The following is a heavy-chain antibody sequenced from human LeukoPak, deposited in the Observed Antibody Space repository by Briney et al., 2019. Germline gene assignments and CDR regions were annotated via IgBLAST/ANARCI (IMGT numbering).Heavy chain of an antibody. CDR2: IYYSGST. CDR3: ARNMVSLYYYYYYYYMDV. D-gene: IGHD5-18*01. J-gene: IGHJ6*03. V-gene: IGHV4-39*07. Sequence: PSETLSLTCTVSGGSISSSSYYWGWIRQPPGKGLEWIGSIYYSGSTYYNPSLKSRVTISVDTSKNQFSLKLSSVTAADTAVYYCARNMVSLYYYYYYYYMDVWGKGTTVTVSS. CDR1: GGSISSSSYY.